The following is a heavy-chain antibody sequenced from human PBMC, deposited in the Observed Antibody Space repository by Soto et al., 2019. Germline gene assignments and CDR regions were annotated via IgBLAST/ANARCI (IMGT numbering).Heavy chain of an antibody. CDR3: ARGGYCSSTSCYIGSWFDP. Sequence: QVQLVQSGAEVKKPGASVKVSCKASGYTFTSYGISWVRQAPGQGLEWMGWISAYNGNTNYAQKLQGRVTMTTDTSSSKAYMELRSLRSDDTAVYYCARGGYCSSTSCYIGSWFDPWGQGTLVTVSS. D-gene: IGHD2-2*02. CDR2: ISAYNGNT. J-gene: IGHJ5*02. V-gene: IGHV1-18*01. CDR1: GYTFTSYG.